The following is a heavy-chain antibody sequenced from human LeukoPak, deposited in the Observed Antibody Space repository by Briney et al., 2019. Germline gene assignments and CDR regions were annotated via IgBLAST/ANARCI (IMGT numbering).Heavy chain of an antibody. CDR1: GFTFSSYA. CDR2: ISGSGGST. V-gene: IGHV3-23*01. D-gene: IGHD3-10*01. Sequence: GGSLRLSCAASGFTFSSYAMSWLRQAPGKGLEWVSAISGSGGSTYYADSVKGRFTISRDNSKNTLYLQMNSLRAEDTAVYYCAKKEAYYYGSGSDYFDYWGQGTLVTVSS. CDR3: AKKEAYYYGSGSDYFDY. J-gene: IGHJ4*02.